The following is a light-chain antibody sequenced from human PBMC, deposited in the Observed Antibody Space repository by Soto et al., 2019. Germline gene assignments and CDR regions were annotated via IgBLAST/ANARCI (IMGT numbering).Light chain of an antibody. V-gene: IGKV1-9*01. J-gene: IGKJ5*01. Sequence: KLTQSPSSLSASVGDRVTITCRASQGISSYLAWYQQKPGKAPKLLIYAASTLQSGVPSRFSGSGSGTDFTLTISSLQPEDFATYYCQQLNSYPIPFGQGTRPEIK. CDR2: AAS. CDR3: QQLNSYPIP. CDR1: QGISSY.